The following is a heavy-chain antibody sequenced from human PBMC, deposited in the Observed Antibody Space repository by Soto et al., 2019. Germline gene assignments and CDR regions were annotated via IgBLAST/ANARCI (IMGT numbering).Heavy chain of an antibody. D-gene: IGHD3-22*01. CDR2: INAGNGNT. CDR3: ARDLYYDSSGPTSAFDI. V-gene: IGHV1-3*01. J-gene: IGHJ3*02. CDR1: GYTFTSYA. Sequence: ASVKVSCKASGYTFTSYAMHWVRQAPGQRLEWMGWINAGNGNTKYSQKFQGRVTITRDTSASTAYMELSSLRSEDTAVYYCARDLYYDSSGPTSAFDIWGQGTMGTVSS.